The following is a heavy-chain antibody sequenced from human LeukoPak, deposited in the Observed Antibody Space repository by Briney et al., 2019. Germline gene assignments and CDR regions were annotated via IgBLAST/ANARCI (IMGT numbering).Heavy chain of an antibody. CDR1: GFTFRSYE. D-gene: IGHD3-22*01. J-gene: IGHJ4*02. CDR3: ARVLHYYDSSGSYGSFDY. V-gene: IGHV3-48*03. Sequence: GGSLRLSCAASGFTFRSYEMNWVRQAPGKGLEWVSYISSSGSTIYYADSVRGRFTISRDNAKNSLYLQMNSLRAEDTAVYYCARVLHYYDSSGSYGSFDYWGQGTLVTVSS. CDR2: ISSSGSTI.